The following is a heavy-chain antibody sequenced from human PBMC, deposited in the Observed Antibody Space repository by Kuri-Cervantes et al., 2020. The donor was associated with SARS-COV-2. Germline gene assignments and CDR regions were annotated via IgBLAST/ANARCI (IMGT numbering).Heavy chain of an antibody. V-gene: IGHV1-8*03. CDR2: MNPNSGNT. D-gene: IGHD1-26*01. J-gene: IGHJ4*02. CDR1: GGTFSSYA. Sequence: ASVKVSCKASGGTFSSYAISWVRQAPGQGLEWMGWMNPNSGNTGYAQKFQGRVTITRNTAISTAYMVLRSLRSDDTAVYYCARWPGSYHIWYYIDYWGQGTLVTVSS. CDR3: ARWPGSYHIWYYIDY.